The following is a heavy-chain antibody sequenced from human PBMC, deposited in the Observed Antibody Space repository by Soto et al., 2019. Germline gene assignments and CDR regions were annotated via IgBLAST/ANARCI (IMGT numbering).Heavy chain of an antibody. J-gene: IGHJ3*02. V-gene: IGHV1-69*06. D-gene: IGHD3-22*01. Sequence: GASVKVSCKASGGTFSSYAISWVRQAPGQGLEWMGGIIPIFGTASYAQKFQGRVTITADKSTSTAYMELSSLRSEDTAVYYCARETFDDSSGYSDAFDIWGQGTMVT. CDR3: ARETFDDSSGYSDAFDI. CDR2: IIPIFGTA. CDR1: GGTFSSYA.